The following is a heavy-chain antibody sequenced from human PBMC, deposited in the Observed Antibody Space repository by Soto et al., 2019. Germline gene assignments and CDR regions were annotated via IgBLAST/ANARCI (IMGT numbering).Heavy chain of an antibody. J-gene: IGHJ4*02. D-gene: IGHD3-9*01. V-gene: IGHV3-23*01. CDR2: ISGSGGST. Sequence: GGSLRLSCAASGFTFSSYAMSWVRQAPGKGLEWVSAISGSGGSTYYADSVKGRFTISRDNSKNTLYLQMNGLRAEDTAVYYCATQLRYFDWFIDYWGQGTLVTVSS. CDR3: ATQLRYFDWFIDY. CDR1: GFTFSSYA.